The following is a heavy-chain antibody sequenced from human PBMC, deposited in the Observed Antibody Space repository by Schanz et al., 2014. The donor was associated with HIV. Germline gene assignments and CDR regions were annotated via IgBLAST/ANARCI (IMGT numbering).Heavy chain of an antibody. CDR2: IWYDGNSK. CDR1: GFSFSSYV. D-gene: IGHD4-17*01. J-gene: IGHJ6*02. Sequence: QVQVVESGGGVVQPGRSLRLSCAASGFSFSSYVMHWVRQAPGKGLEWVAVIWYDGNSKYYADSVKGRFTISRDNSKNTLYLQMNSLRAEDTAVYYCAKSRGDSWPYGMDVWGQGTTVTVSS. CDR3: AKSRGDSWPYGMDV. V-gene: IGHV3-33*06.